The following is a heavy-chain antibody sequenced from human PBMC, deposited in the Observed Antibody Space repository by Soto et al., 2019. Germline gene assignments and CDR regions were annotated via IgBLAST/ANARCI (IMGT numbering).Heavy chain of an antibody. Sequence: GWSLRLSCAASGFFFIDYYLSWIRQAPGKGLECVAYISGTGDTKYHADSVEGRFTISRDNPKSSLYLQMNSLRAEDAAVYYCAIGGGQIYYKGLDVWGQGTTVTVSS. J-gene: IGHJ6*02. D-gene: IGHD3-10*01. V-gene: IGHV3-11*01. CDR1: GFFFIDYY. CDR2: ISGTGDTK. CDR3: AIGGGQIYYKGLDV.